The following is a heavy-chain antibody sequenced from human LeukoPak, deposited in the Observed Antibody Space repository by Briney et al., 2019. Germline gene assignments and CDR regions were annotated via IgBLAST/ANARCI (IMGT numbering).Heavy chain of an antibody. D-gene: IGHD3-3*01. CDR1: GNYW. CDR3: ARVYDFWSGYYHDY. J-gene: IGHJ4*02. CDR2: INSDGSWT. V-gene: IGHV3-74*01. Sequence: GGSLRLSCAASGNYWMHWVRQAPGKGLVWVSHINSDGSWTSYADSVKGRFTISKDNAKNTVYLQMNSLRAEDTAVYYCARVYDFWSGYYHDYWGQGTLVTVSS.